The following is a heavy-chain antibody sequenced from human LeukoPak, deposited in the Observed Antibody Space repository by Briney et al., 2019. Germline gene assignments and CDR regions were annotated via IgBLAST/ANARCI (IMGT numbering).Heavy chain of an antibody. Sequence: PSETLSLTCTVSGGSISSYYWSWIRQPPGKGLEWIGYIYYSGSTNYNPSLESRVTISVDTSKNQFSLKLSSVTAADTAVCYCARHNRRYCSGGSCYLYYYYYYMDVWGKGTTVTVSS. D-gene: IGHD2-15*01. CDR2: IYYSGST. J-gene: IGHJ6*03. CDR1: GGSISSYY. CDR3: ARHNRRYCSGGSCYLYYYYYYMDV. V-gene: IGHV4-59*08.